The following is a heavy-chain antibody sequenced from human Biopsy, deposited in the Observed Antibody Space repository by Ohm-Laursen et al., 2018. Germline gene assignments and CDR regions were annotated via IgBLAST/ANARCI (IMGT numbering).Heavy chain of an antibody. CDR2: IFYDGSNT. J-gene: IGHJ6*02. V-gene: IGHV3-30*03. CDR3: ARDRYYGSESYYSHYNMDV. CDR1: GFTFNNYG. D-gene: IGHD3-10*01. Sequence: SLRLSCTASGFTFNNYGMQWVRQAPGKGLEWVAFIFYDGSNTYYADSVKGRFTISRDNSRDTLYLQMSSLRAEDTAVYYCARDRYYGSESYYSHYNMDVWGQGTTVSVSS.